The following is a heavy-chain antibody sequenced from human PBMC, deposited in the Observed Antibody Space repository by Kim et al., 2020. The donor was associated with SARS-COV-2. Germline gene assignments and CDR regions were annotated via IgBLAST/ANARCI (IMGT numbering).Heavy chain of an antibody. V-gene: IGHV5-51*01. CDR3: ARQGYSSSWYDVNNYFDY. CDR1: GYSFTSYW. J-gene: IGHJ4*02. Sequence: GESLKISCKGSGYSFTSYWIGWVRQMPGKGLEWMGIIYPGDSDTRYSPSFQGQVTISADKSISTAYLQWSSLKASDTAMYYCARQGYSSSWYDVNNYFDYWGQGTLVTVSS. D-gene: IGHD6-13*01. CDR2: IYPGDSDT.